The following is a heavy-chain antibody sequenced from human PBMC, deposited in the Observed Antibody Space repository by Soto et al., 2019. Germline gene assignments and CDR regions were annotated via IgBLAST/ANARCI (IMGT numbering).Heavy chain of an antibody. J-gene: IGHJ3*02. D-gene: IGHD6-19*01. CDR1: GFTFSSYS. CDR2: ISSSSSTI. Sequence: GGSLRLSCAASGFTFSSYSMNWVRQAPGKGLEWLSYISSSSSTIYYADSVKGRFTISRDNVKNSLYLQMNSLRDEDTAVYYCARGLYSSGWYNAFDIWGQGTMVTVSS. CDR3: ARGLYSSGWYNAFDI. V-gene: IGHV3-48*02.